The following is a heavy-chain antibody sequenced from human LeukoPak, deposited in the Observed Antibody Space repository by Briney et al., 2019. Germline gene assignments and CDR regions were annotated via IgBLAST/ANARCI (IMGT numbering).Heavy chain of an antibody. J-gene: IGHJ5*02. V-gene: IGHV4-4*09. CDR2: IYTSGST. D-gene: IGHD2-2*01. Sequence: SETLSLTCTVSGGSISSYYWSWIRQPPGKGLEWIGYIYTSGSTNYNPSLKSRVTISVDTSKDQFSLKLGSVTAADTAVYYCARHTHCSSTSCSARRWFDPWGQGTLVTVSS. CDR3: ARHTHCSSTSCSARRWFDP. CDR1: GGSISSYY.